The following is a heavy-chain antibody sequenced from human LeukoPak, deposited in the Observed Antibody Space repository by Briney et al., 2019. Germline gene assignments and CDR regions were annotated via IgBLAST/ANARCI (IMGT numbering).Heavy chain of an antibody. J-gene: IGHJ4*02. CDR1: VFTPCSFA. CDR2: MSGRGGSA. D-gene: IGHD1-26*01. Sequence: GGSLRLSCAASVFTPCSFAISCVPGAPQKGLEWGLGMSGRGGSAYYADSVKGRFTNSRDNSKNTHYLQMNSLRAEGTAVYYCVRGKFSGNYMDYWGQGTLVTVSS. CDR3: VRGKFSGNYMDY. V-gene: IGHV3-23*01.